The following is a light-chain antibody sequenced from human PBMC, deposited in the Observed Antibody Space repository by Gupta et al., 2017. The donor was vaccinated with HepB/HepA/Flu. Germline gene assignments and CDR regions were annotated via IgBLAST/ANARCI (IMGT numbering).Light chain of an antibody. CDR3: QQYNNSPVS. CDR1: QNVNRN. V-gene: IGKV3-15*01. Sequence: IVMTQSPATLSVSPEESTSFSCRASQNVNRNLAWYHQKPGQAPRLLISDASTRATDIPARFSGSGSATEFTLTISSLQSEDFAVYYCQQYNNSPVSFGQGTKLEIK. CDR2: DAS. J-gene: IGKJ2*03.